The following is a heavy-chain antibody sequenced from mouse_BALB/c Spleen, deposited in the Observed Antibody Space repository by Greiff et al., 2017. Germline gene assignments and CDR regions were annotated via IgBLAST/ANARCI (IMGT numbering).Heavy chain of an antibody. J-gene: IGHJ2*01. V-gene: IGHV3-6*02. Sequence: ESGPGLVKPSQSLSLTCSVTGYSITSGYYWNWIRQFPGNKLEWMGYISYDGSNNYNPSLKNRISITRDTSKNQFFLKLNSVTTEDTATYYCARGAYYRSFDYWGQGTTLTVSS. CDR1: GYSITSGYY. CDR3: ARGAYYRSFDY. D-gene: IGHD2-14*01. CDR2: ISYDGSN.